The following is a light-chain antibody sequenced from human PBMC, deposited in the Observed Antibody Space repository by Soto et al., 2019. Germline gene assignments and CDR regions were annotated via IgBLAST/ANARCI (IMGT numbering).Light chain of an antibody. CDR2: DVS. CDR3: SSYTSSSTLESV. Sequence: QSVLTQPASVSGSPGQSITISCTGTSSDDGGYNYVSWYQQHPGKAPKLMIYDVSNRPSGVSNRFSGSKSGNTASLTISGLQAEDEADYYCSSYTSSSTLESVFGGGTKLTVL. J-gene: IGLJ3*02. V-gene: IGLV2-14*01. CDR1: SSDDGGYNY.